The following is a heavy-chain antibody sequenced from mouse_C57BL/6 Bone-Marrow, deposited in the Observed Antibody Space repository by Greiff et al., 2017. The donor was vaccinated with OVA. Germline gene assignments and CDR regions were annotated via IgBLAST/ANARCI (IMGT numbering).Heavy chain of an antibody. J-gene: IGHJ3*01. CDR2: IDPENGDT. CDR1: GFNIKDDY. V-gene: IGHV14-4*01. Sequence: EVQLQQSGAELVRPGASVKLSCTASGFNIKDDYMHWVKQRPEQGLEWIGWIDPENGDTEYASKFQGKATITADTSSNTAYLQLSSLTSEDTAVYYCTTGRPFFAYWGQGTLVTVSA. D-gene: IGHD4-1*01. CDR3: TTGRPFFAY.